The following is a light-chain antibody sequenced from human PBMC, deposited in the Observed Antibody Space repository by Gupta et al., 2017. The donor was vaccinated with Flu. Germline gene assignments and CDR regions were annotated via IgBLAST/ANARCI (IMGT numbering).Light chain of an antibody. J-gene: IGKJ4*01. Sequence: EIVLTQSPATLSLSPGERATLSCRASQSISGYLAWYQQRPGQAPRLLIYDAFNRATGIPARFSGSGSGTDFTLTISSLGPEDFAVYYCQQRSNRPLTFGGGTKVEIK. CDR1: QSISGY. CDR3: QQRSNRPLT. V-gene: IGKV3-11*01. CDR2: DAF.